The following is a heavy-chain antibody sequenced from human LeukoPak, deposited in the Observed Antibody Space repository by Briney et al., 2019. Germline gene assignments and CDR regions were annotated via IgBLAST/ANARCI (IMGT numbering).Heavy chain of an antibody. CDR2: IYYSGST. J-gene: IGHJ4*02. Sequence: SETLSLTCTVSGGSISSYYWSWIRQPPGKGLEWIGYIYYSGSTNYNPSLKSRVTISVDTSKNQFSLKLSSVTAADTAVYYCARERWGSFDYWGQGILVTVSS. CDR1: GGSISSYY. CDR3: ARERWGSFDY. D-gene: IGHD4-23*01. V-gene: IGHV4-59*12.